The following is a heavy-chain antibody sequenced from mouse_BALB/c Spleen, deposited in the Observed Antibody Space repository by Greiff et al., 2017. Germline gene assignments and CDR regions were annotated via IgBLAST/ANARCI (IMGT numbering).Heavy chain of an antibody. CDR1: GFTFSSYA. Sequence: EVQRVESGGGLVKPGGSLKLSCAASGFTFSSYAMSWVRQTPEKRLEWVASISSGGSTYYPDSVKGRFTISRDNARNILYLQMSSLRSEDTAMYYCARGGDYYGNYVWFAYWGQGTSVTVSS. CDR3: ARGGDYYGNYVWFAY. J-gene: IGHJ4*01. CDR2: ISSGGST. V-gene: IGHV5-6-5*01. D-gene: IGHD2-1*01.